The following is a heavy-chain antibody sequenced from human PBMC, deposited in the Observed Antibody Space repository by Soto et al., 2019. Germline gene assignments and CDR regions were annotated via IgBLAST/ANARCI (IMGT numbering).Heavy chain of an antibody. J-gene: IGHJ6*03. V-gene: IGHV4-59*01. Sequence: SETLSLTCTVSGGSISSYYWSWIRQPPGKGLEWIGYIYYSGSTNYNPSLKSRVTISVDTSKNQFSLKLSSVTAADTAVYYCAGGYGSGSYFGRYYYYYMDVWGKGTTVTVSS. CDR2: IYYSGST. CDR1: GGSISSYY. CDR3: AGGYGSGSYFGRYYYYYMDV. D-gene: IGHD3-10*01.